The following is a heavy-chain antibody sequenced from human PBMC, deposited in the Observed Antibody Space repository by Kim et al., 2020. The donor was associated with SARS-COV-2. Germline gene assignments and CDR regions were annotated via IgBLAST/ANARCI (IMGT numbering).Heavy chain of an antibody. J-gene: IGHJ4*02. V-gene: IGHV5-10-1*01. Sequence: SPSVHGHVTISADQSISTAYLQWSSLKDSDTAIYYCARHIELATTHFDYWGQGTLVTVSS. CDR3: ARHIELATTHFDY. D-gene: IGHD2-21*01.